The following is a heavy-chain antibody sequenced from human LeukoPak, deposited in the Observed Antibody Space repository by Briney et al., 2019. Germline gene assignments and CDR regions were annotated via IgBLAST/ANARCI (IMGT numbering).Heavy chain of an antibody. CDR1: GFTFSSYA. CDR2: ISSSGGST. D-gene: IGHD6-19*01. Sequence: GGSLRLSCAASGFTFSSYAMSWVRQAPGKGLEWVSAISSSGGSTYYADSVKGRFTISRDNSKNTLYLQMNSLRAEDTAVYYCAKGEYSSGWYSAWGQGTLVTVSS. CDR3: AKGEYSSGWYSA. V-gene: IGHV3-23*01. J-gene: IGHJ4*02.